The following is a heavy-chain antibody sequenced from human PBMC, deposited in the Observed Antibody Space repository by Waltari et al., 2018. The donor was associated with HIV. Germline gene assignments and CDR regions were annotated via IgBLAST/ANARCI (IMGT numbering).Heavy chain of an antibody. CDR2: IIPIVGTA. D-gene: IGHD2-2*01. CDR1: GGTFSSYA. V-gene: IGHV1-69*12. CDR3: ARGPAGGDGMDV. Sequence: QVQLVQSGAEVKKPGSSVKVSCKASGGTFSSYAISWVRQAPGQGLEWGGGIIPIVGTANYSQNFQGRVTITADESTSTAYMGLSSLRSEDTAVYYCARGPAGGDGMDVWGQGTTVTVSS. J-gene: IGHJ6*02.